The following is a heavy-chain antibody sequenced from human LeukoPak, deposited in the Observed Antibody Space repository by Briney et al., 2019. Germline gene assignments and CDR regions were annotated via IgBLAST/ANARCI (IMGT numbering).Heavy chain of an antibody. CDR3: ARDEMDSLDY. CDR1: GYTFTSYY. D-gene: IGHD5-24*01. CDR2: INPSGGST. J-gene: IGHJ4*01. Sequence: ASVKVSCKASGYTFTSYYLHWVRQAPGQGLEWMGIINPSGGSTNYAQKFQDRVTMTRDTSTSTVYMQLSSLRSEDTAVYYCARDEMDSLDYWGHGTLVTVSS. V-gene: IGHV1-46*01.